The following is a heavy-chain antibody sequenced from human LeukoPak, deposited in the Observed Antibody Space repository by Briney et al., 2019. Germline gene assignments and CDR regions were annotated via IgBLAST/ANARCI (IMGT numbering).Heavy chain of an antibody. Sequence: GGSLRLSCAASGFTVSSNYMSWVRQAPGKGLEWVSIIYSGGSTFYADSVKGRFTISRDNSKNTLYLQMNSLRAADTAVYYCARGGSYLSAFDIWGQGTMATVSS. CDR3: ARGGSYLSAFDI. CDR1: GFTVSSNY. CDR2: IYSGGST. V-gene: IGHV3-53*01. D-gene: IGHD1-26*01. J-gene: IGHJ3*02.